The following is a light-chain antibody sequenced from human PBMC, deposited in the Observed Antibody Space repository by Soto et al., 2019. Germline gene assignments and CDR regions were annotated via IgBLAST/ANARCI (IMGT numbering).Light chain of an antibody. V-gene: IGKV3-11*01. CDR1: QSVGSY. CDR2: DAS. Sequence: EIVLTQSPATLSLSPGERATLSCRASQSVGSYLAWYQQKPGQAPRLLIYDASNRATAIPARFSGSGSGTDFTLTISSLEPEDFAVYYCQQRSNWPPITFGQGTRLYIK. CDR3: QQRSNWPPIT. J-gene: IGKJ5*01.